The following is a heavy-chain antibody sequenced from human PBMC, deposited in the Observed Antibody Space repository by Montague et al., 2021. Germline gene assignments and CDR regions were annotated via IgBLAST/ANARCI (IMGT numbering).Heavy chain of an antibody. D-gene: IGHD6-13*01. V-gene: IGHV4-39*01. J-gene: IGHJ5*02. CDR1: GASITSNIYY. Sequence: SETLSLTCTVSGASITSNIYYWGWIRQSPGKGLEWIGSIYYSGNSFYHPSLKSRITMAVDTSKNQFSLKLSSVTAADTAIYYCARVFSSWYVGWFDPWGQGTLVTVSS. CDR2: IYYSGNS. CDR3: ARVFSSWYVGWFDP.